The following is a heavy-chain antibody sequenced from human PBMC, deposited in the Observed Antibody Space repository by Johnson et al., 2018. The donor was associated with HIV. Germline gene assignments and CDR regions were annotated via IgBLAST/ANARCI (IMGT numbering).Heavy chain of an antibody. J-gene: IGHJ3*02. CDR3: ARDYQDSRIDAFDI. CDR2: ISYDGSNK. Sequence: QVQLLESGGGVVQPGRSLRLSCAASGFTFSSYALHWVRQAPGKGLEWVAVISYDGSNKYYADSVKGRFTISRDNSKNTLYLQMNSLRAEDTAVYYCARDYQDSRIDAFDIWGQGTMVTVSS. V-gene: IGHV3-30*04. CDR1: GFTFSSYA. D-gene: IGHD6-13*01.